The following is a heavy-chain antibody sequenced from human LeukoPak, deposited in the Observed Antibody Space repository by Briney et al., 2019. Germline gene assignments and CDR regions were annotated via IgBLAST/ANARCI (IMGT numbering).Heavy chain of an antibody. V-gene: IGHV1-69*04. D-gene: IGHD2-15*01. CDR3: ARDTHTHDAFDI. CDR1: GGTFSSYA. CDR2: IIPILGIA. J-gene: IGHJ3*02. Sequence: SVKVSCKASGGTFSSYASSWVRQAPGQGLEWMGRIIPILGIANYAQKFQGRVTITADKSTSTAYMELSSLRSEDTAVYYCARDTHTHDAFDIWGQGTMVTVSS.